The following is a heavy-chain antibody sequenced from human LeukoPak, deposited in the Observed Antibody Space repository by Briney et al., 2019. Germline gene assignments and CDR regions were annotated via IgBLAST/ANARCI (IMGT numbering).Heavy chain of an antibody. Sequence: PGGSLRLSCATSGFSFSDYPMNWVRQAPGKGLEWVSNICTSSEGANLAFYADSVKGRVTFSRDDAKNTLYLHMHSLRDDDTAVYYCATDQRYAFDYWGQGILVTVSS. CDR1: GFSFSDYP. V-gene: IGHV3-48*02. D-gene: IGHD3-9*01. CDR2: ICTSSEGANLA. J-gene: IGHJ4*02. CDR3: ATDQRYAFDY.